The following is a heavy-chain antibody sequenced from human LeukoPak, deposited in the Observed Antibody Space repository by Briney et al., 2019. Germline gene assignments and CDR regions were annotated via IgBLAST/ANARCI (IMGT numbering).Heavy chain of an antibody. V-gene: IGHV1-2*02. CDR2: INPNSGGT. CDR1: GYTFTGYY. Sequence: APVKVSCKASGYTFTGYYMHWVRQAPGQGLEWMGWINPNSGGTNYAQKFQGRVTMTRDTSISTAYMELSRLRSDDTAVYYCARGHYYDSSGYPFDYWGQGTLVTVSS. D-gene: IGHD3-22*01. CDR3: ARGHYYDSSGYPFDY. J-gene: IGHJ4*02.